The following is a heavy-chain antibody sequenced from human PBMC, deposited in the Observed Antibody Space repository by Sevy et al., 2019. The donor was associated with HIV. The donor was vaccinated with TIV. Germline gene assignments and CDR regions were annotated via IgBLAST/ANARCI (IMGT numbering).Heavy chain of an antibody. D-gene: IGHD2-15*01. Sequence: GGSLRLSCAASGFTFSSYSMNWVRQAPGKGLEWVSSISSSSSYIHYADSVKGRFTISRDNAKNSLYLQMNSLRAEDTAVYYCARDRYCSGGSCLYYYYYGMDVWGQGTTVTVSS. CDR2: ISSSSSYI. J-gene: IGHJ6*02. CDR1: GFTFSSYS. CDR3: ARDRYCSGGSCLYYYYYGMDV. V-gene: IGHV3-21*01.